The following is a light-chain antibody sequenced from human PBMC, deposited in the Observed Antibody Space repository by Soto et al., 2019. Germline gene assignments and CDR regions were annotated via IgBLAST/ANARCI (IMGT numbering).Light chain of an antibody. Sequence: ELVLTQSPDTLSLSPGQRATLSCRASRSVNRSYLTWYQQKPGQAPRLLIYGISSMATGIPDRFSGSGSGTDFTLTISRVEPEDFAVYYCQQYGNSPMYTFGQGTKLEIK. CDR1: RSVNRSY. V-gene: IGKV3-20*01. CDR2: GIS. CDR3: QQYGNSPMYT. J-gene: IGKJ2*01.